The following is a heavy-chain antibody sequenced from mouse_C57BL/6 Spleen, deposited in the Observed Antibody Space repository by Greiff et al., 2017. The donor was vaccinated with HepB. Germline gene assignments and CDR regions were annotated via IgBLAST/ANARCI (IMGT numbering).Heavy chain of an antibody. CDR1: GYTFTSYW. Sequence: QVQLQQPGAELVMPGASVKLSCKASGYTFTSYWMHWVKQRPGQGLEWIGEIDPSDSYTNYNQKFKGKSTLTVDKSHSTAYMQLSSLTSEDSAVYYCAVYYYGSRGDYFDYWGQGTTLTVSS. V-gene: IGHV1-69*01. D-gene: IGHD1-1*01. CDR3: AVYYYGSRGDYFDY. J-gene: IGHJ2*01. CDR2: IDPSDSYT.